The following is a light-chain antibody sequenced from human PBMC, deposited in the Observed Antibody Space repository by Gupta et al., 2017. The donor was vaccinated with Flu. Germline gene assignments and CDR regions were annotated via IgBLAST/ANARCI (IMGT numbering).Light chain of an antibody. CDR1: TTDVGAYNY. V-gene: IGLV2-8*01. CDR3: SSNAGNNDLV. Sequence: QSALTQPPSASGSPGKSVTISCTGTTTDVGAYNYVSWYQQHPGRAPKLMIYEVTKRPSGVPDRFSGSKSGNTASLTVSGLQAEDEADYYCSSNAGNNDLVFGTGTKVTVL. J-gene: IGLJ1*01. CDR2: EVT.